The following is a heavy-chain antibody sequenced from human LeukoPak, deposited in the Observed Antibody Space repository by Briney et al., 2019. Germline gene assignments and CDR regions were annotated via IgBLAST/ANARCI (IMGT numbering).Heavy chain of an antibody. D-gene: IGHD4-23*01. J-gene: IGHJ5*02. CDR3: ARRGGNSFWFDP. CDR2: SYHSGTPT. V-gene: IGHV4-59*08. CDR1: GDSISVHY. Sequence: TLXLTCSVSGDSISVHYWWAWIRQPPGKGLEWIGYSYHSGTPTSYNPSLKSRATISIDASRNQFSLKLSSVTAADTAVYYCARRGGNSFWFDPWGQGTLVTVSS.